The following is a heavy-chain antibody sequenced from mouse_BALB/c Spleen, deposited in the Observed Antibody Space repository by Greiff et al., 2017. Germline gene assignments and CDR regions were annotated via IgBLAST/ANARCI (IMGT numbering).Heavy chain of an antibody. CDR3: ARDGDAMDY. CDR2: INPYNDGT. Sequence: EVQGVESGPELVKPGASVKMSCKASGYTFTSYVMHWVKQKPGQGLEWIGYINPYNDGTKYNEKFKGKATLTSDKSSSTAYMELSSLTSEDSAVYYCARDGDAMDYWGQGTPVTVSS. V-gene: IGHV1-14*01. J-gene: IGHJ4*01. CDR1: GYTFTSYV. D-gene: IGHD2-3*01.